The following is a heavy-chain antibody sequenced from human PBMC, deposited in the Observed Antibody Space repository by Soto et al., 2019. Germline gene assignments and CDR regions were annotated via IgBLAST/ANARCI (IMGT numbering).Heavy chain of an antibody. CDR2: IYHSGST. Sequence: SETLSLTCAVSGGSISSGGYSWSWIRQPPGKGLEWIGYIYHSGSTYYNPSLKSRVTISVDRSKNQFSLKLSSVTAADTAVYYCARGNYDILTGPTAYFDYWGQGTLVTVSS. D-gene: IGHD3-9*01. CDR3: ARGNYDILTGPTAYFDY. J-gene: IGHJ4*02. V-gene: IGHV4-30-2*01. CDR1: GGSISSGGYS.